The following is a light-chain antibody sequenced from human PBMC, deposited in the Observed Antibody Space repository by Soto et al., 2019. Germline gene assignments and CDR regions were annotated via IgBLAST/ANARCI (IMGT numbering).Light chain of an antibody. CDR1: QSISSW. CDR2: DAS. CDR3: QHYKMYSPWT. Sequence: DIQMTQSPSTLSASVGDRVTITCRASQSISSWLAWYQQKPGKAPKLLIYDASSLESGVPSRFSGSGSGTEFTLTISSLQTDDFATYYCQHYKMYSPWTFGQGTKVDIK. J-gene: IGKJ1*01. V-gene: IGKV1-5*01.